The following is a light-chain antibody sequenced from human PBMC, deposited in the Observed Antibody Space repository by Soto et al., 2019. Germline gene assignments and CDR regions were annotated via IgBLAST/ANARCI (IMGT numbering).Light chain of an antibody. V-gene: IGKV3-20*01. J-gene: IGKJ1*01. CDR2: GAS. CDR3: QQYGTSPRT. Sequence: DIVMTQSPSTLSLSPGERAPLSCRASQSISSNYLAWYQQKPGQSPRLLIYGASSRATGIPDRFSGRGSGTDFTLTISRLEPEDFAVYFCQQYGTSPRTFGQGTKVDIK. CDR1: QSISSNY.